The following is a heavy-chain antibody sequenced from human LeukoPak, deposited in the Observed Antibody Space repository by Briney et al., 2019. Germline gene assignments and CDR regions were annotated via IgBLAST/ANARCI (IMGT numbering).Heavy chain of an antibody. D-gene: IGHD4-17*01. Sequence: ASVKVSCKASGYTFTCYYMHWVRQAPGQGLEWMGWINPNSGGTNYAQKFQGRVTMTRDTSISTAYMELSRLRSDDTAVYYCARAGNYGDYFDYWGQGTLVTVSS. CDR2: INPNSGGT. J-gene: IGHJ4*02. CDR1: GYTFTCYY. CDR3: ARAGNYGDYFDY. V-gene: IGHV1-2*02.